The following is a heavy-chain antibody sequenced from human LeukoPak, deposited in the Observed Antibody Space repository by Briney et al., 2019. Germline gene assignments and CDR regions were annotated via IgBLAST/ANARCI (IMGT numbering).Heavy chain of an antibody. D-gene: IGHD3-22*01. J-gene: IGHJ4*02. Sequence: PGGPLRLSCAASGFTVSSNYMSWVRQAPGKGLERVSVIYSGGSTYYADSVKGRFTISRDNSKNTLYLQMNSLRAEDTAVCYCARDGDYYDSSGYFGYWGQGTLVTVSS. CDR2: IYSGGST. V-gene: IGHV3-66*02. CDR3: ARDGDYYDSSGYFGY. CDR1: GFTVSSNY.